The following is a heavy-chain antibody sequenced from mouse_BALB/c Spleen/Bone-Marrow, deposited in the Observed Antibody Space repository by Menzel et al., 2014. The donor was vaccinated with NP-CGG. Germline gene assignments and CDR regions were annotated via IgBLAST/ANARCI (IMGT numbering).Heavy chain of an antibody. CDR2: INPSNGRT. CDR1: GYTFTSYW. CDR3: ASEDILYAMDY. Sequence: VQLQQSGAELVKPGASVKLSCKASGYTFTSYWMHWVKQRPGQGLEWIGEINPSNGRTNYNEKFKSKATLTVDKSSSTAYMQLSSLTSEDSAVYYCASEDILYAMDYWGQGTSVTVSS. V-gene: IGHV1S81*02. J-gene: IGHJ4*01.